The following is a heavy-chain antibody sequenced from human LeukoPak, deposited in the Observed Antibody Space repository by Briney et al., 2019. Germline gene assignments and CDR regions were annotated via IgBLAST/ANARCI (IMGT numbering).Heavy chain of an antibody. J-gene: IGHJ6*04. V-gene: IGHV3-48*03. D-gene: IGHD3-10*02. CDR3: AELGITMIGGV. Sequence: GGSLRLSCSASGFSFSSYEMNWVRQAPGKGLERVSHISHNDGSTYYAESVRGRFTISRDNAKNTLYLQMNSLRAEDTAVYYCAELGITMIGGVWGKGTTVTISS. CDR2: ISHNDGST. CDR1: GFSFSSYE.